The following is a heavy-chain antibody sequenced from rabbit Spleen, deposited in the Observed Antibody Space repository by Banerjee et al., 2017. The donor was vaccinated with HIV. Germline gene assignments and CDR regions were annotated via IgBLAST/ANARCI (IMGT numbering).Heavy chain of an antibody. CDR2: IDTNDGDT. D-gene: IGHD1-1*01. J-gene: IGHJ2*01. Sequence: LEESGGGLVKPGGTLTLTCTGSGFSFSSNWICWVRQAPGKGLEWIACIDTNDGDTDYANWPKGRFAISKASSTTVTLQMTSLTAADTATYFCARNYVNAFDPWGQGTLVTVS. CDR1: GFSFSSNW. CDR3: ARNYVNAFDP. V-gene: IGHV1S45*01.